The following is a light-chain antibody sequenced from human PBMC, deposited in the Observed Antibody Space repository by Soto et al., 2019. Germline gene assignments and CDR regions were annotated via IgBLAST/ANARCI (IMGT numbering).Light chain of an antibody. CDR1: QSISSW. CDR3: QQYNSYSST. Sequence: DIHMTQSPSTLSASVGDRVTITCRASQSISSWLAWYKQKPGKATKLLIYDASILESGVPSRFSGVGSGTDFTLTISSLQPDDFATYYCQQYNSYSSTFGQGTKVEIK. CDR2: DAS. V-gene: IGKV1-5*01. J-gene: IGKJ1*01.